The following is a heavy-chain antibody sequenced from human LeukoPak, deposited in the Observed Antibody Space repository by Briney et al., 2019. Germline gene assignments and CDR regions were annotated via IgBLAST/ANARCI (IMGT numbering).Heavy chain of an antibody. V-gene: IGHV3-7*01. J-gene: IGHJ3*02. Sequence: GGSLRLSCAASGFTFSSYWMSWVRQAPGKGLEWVANIKQDGSEKYYVDSVKGRFTISRDNSKNTLYLQMNSLRAEDTAVYYCARALYASGPSDAFDIWGQGTMVTVSS. CDR2: IKQDGSEK. D-gene: IGHD5/OR15-5a*01. CDR1: GFTFSSYW. CDR3: ARALYASGPSDAFDI.